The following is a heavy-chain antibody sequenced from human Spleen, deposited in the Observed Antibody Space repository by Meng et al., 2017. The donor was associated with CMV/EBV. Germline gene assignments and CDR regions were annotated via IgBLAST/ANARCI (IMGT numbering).Heavy chain of an antibody. Sequence: TLKESGPPRVQHTQTLTLTCTFSGFSLSTGGVGVGWTRQPPGKALEWIALIYWDDDKRYSPSLKSRLTITKDTSKNQVVLTMTNMDPVDTATYYCAHSESIVGATYWGQGTLVTVSS. V-gene: IGHV2-5*02. CDR3: AHSESIVGATY. D-gene: IGHD1-26*01. CDR2: IYWDDDK. J-gene: IGHJ4*02. CDR1: GFSLSTGGVG.